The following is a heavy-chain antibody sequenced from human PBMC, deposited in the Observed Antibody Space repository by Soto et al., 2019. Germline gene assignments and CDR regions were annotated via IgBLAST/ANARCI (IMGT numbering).Heavy chain of an antibody. CDR1: GYTFTHYY. CDR3: ATSVNSAMAFDY. Sequence: QVKLMQSGAEVKKPGASVRVSCKASGYTFTHYYKHWVRQAPGQGLEWMGIINPNGGITTYAQKFRAGFTMTRDTSTSTVYLELSSLRSEDSAVYYCATSVNSAMAFDYWGQGTLVAVSS. V-gene: IGHV1-46*01. CDR2: INPNGGIT. D-gene: IGHD5-18*01. J-gene: IGHJ4*02.